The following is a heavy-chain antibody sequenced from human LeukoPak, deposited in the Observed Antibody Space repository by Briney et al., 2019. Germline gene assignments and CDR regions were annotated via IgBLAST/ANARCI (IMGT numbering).Heavy chain of an antibody. CDR3: ARGQHLGSSWYYYYYYYMDV. J-gene: IGHJ6*03. CDR1: GGSFSGYY. CDR2: INHSGST. V-gene: IGHV4-34*01. Sequence: PSETLSLTCAVYGGSFSGYYWSWIRQPPGKGLEWIGEINHSGSTNYNPSLKSRVTISVDTSKNQFSLKLSSVTAADTAVYYCARGQHLGSSWYYYYYYYMDVWGKGTTVTVSS. D-gene: IGHD6-13*01.